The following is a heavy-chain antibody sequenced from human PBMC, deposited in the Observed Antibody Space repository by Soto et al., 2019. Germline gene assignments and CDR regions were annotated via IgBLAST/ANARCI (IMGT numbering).Heavy chain of an antibody. CDR1: GYTFTSYA. CDR3: ARGGATLTIFGVVKYGMDV. J-gene: IGHJ6*02. V-gene: IGHV1-3*01. CDR2: MNASNGNT. Sequence: GASVKVSCKASGYTFTSYAMHWVRQAPGQRLEWMGWMNASNGNTDYAQKFQCRVTMTRDTSISTAYMELSSLRSEDTAVYYCARGGATLTIFGVVKYGMDVWGQGTTVTVSS. D-gene: IGHD3-3*01.